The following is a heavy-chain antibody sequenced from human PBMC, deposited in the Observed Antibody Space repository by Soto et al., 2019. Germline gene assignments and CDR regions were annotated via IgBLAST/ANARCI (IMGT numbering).Heavy chain of an antibody. CDR1: GAALNSGNYY. D-gene: IGHD2-21*01. V-gene: IGHV4-31*03. CDR2: IYVTGAV. Sequence: TLSLTCSVSGAALNSGNYYWSWIRQVPGKGLECIGHIYVTGAVDYNPSLRDRITISQDTSERQFSLNLRLVTAADTAVYYWARLRIATNNYKWLDPWGQGSLVTVTS. CDR3: ARLRIATNNYKWLDP. J-gene: IGHJ5*02.